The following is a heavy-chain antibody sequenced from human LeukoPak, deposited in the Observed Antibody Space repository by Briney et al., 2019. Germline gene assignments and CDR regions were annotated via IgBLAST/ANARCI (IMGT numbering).Heavy chain of an antibody. CDR2: IYTSGST. V-gene: IGHV4-4*07. Sequence: SPSETLSLTCTVSGYSISSGYYWSWIRQPAGKGLEWIGRIYTSGSTNYNPSLKSRVTMSVDTSKNQFSLKLSSVTAADTAMYYCARDRSREPGRATYYYYYMDVWGKGTTVTISS. CDR3: ARDRSREPGRATYYYYYMDV. D-gene: IGHD1-26*01. J-gene: IGHJ6*03. CDR1: GYSISSGYY.